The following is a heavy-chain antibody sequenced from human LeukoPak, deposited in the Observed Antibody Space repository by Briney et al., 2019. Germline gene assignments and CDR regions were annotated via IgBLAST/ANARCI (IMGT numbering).Heavy chain of an antibody. CDR1: GGSISSYY. D-gene: IGHD5-24*01. Sequence: KPSETLSLTCTVSGGSISSYYWSWIRQPPGKGLEWIGYIYYSGSTNYNPSLKSRVTISVDTSKNHFSLKLSSVTAADTAVYYCARREGYNYGGFDYWGQGTLVTVSS. V-gene: IGHV4-59*08. J-gene: IGHJ4*02. CDR2: IYYSGST. CDR3: ARREGYNYGGFDY.